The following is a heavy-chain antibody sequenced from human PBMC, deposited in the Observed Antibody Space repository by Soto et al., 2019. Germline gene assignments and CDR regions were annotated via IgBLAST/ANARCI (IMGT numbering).Heavy chain of an antibody. D-gene: IGHD5-18*01. J-gene: IGHJ6*02. V-gene: IGHV3-21*01. CDR1: GFTFSTYS. Sequence: EVQLVESGGGLVKPGGSLRLSCAASGFTFSTYSMNWVRQAPGKGLEWVSSISISSGYIYYADSVKGRFTISRDDAKNSLSLQINSLRAEDTAVYYCARVRSYSYGQGYGMDVWGQGTTVTVSS. CDR3: ARVRSYSYGQGYGMDV. CDR2: ISISSGYI.